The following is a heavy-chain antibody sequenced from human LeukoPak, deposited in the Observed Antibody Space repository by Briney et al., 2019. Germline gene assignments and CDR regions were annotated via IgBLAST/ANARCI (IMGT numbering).Heavy chain of an antibody. CDR1: GFTFTTYG. Sequence: PGGSLRLSCSASGFTFTTYGMNWVRQAPGKGLEWVSGIGGSGIRTYYADSVKGRFTISRDNAKNSLYLQMNSLRAEDMALYYCARDNGPLWFGDDHYYYMDVWGKGTTVTISS. D-gene: IGHD3-10*01. J-gene: IGHJ6*03. CDR3: ARDNGPLWFGDDHYYYMDV. V-gene: IGHV3-23*01. CDR2: IGGSGIRT.